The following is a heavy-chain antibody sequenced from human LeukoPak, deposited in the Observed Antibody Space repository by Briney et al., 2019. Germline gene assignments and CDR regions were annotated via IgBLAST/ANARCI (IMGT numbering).Heavy chain of an antibody. CDR3: ARDTHGSYDAFDN. CDR2: NYHSGST. Sequence: SETLSLTCTVSGDSTTSETYDWRWIRQPPGKVLEWIGYNYHSGSTYYNPALKSRVTISLDRSKNQFSRKLSSVTAADTAVYSCARDTHGSYDAFDNWGQGTLVTVSS. J-gene: IGHJ3*02. D-gene: IGHD2-15*01. CDR1: GDSTTSETYD. V-gene: IGHV4-30-2*01.